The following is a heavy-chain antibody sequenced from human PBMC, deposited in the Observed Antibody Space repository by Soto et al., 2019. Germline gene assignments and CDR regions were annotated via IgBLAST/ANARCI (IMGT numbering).Heavy chain of an antibody. CDR1: GFSFSSYS. D-gene: IGHD3-10*01. CDR2: ISSSSSYI. CDR3: ARDTLLLLFGELSSGYYGMDV. V-gene: IGHV3-21*01. J-gene: IGHJ6*02. Sequence: GGSLRLSCAASGFSFSSYSLNYVRQAPGKGLEWVSSISSSSSYIYYADSVKGRFTISRGNAKNSLYLQMNSLRAEDTAVYYCARDTLLLLFGELSSGYYGMDVWCLVTTVTVS.